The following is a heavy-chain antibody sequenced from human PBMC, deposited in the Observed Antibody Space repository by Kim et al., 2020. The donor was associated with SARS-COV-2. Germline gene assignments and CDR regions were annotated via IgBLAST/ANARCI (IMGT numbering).Heavy chain of an antibody. J-gene: IGHJ4*02. CDR2: SNHSGRT. D-gene: IGHD3-10*01. Sequence: SETLSLTCAVYGGSFSGFYWSWIRQPPGRGLEWIGESNHSGRTNYNPSLKSRVTISVDTSKNQFSLRLTSVTAAATAVYYCARRLSNTSGSGSHYCGLWGQGTLVTVSS. CDR1: GGSFSGFY. V-gene: IGHV4-34*01. CDR3: ARRLSNTSGSGSHYCGL.